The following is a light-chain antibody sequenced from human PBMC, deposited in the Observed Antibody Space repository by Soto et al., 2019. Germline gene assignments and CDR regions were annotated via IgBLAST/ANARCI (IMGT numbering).Light chain of an antibody. V-gene: IGKV1D-16*01. CDR3: HQYNSYPIP. J-gene: IGKJ4*02. CDR1: QVISTW. CDR2: GAS. Sequence: DIQMTQSPSSLSASVGDRVTITCLASQVISTWLAWYQQKPEKAPKSLIYGASSLQSGVPSRFRGSGSGTELTLTLSSLQPEDFAPSTCHQYNSYPIPLDGGTMVDI.